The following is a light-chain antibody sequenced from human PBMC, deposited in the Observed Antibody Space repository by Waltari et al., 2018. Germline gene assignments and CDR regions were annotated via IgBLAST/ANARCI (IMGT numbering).Light chain of an antibody. CDR2: ATS. J-gene: IGKJ2*01. CDR3: QQYGSSPVT. Sequence: EIVLTQSPGTLSLSPGERATLSCRASQSVSSSYFAWYQQKPGQAPRILIVATSSRATGIPDRFSGSGSGTDFTLTISRLEPEDFAVYYCQQYGSSPVTFGQGTKLEI. CDR1: QSVSSSY. V-gene: IGKV3-20*01.